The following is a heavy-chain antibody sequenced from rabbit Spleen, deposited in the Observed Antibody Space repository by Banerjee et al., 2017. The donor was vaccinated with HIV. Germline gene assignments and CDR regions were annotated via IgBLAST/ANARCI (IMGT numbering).Heavy chain of an antibody. Sequence: QSLEESGGDLVKPGASLTLTCTASGFSFSSGYYMCWVRQAPGKGLEWIACTHAGSSGNTYYASWAKGRFTISKTSSTTVTLQMTSLTAADTATYFCARSNDEDVNYVAFGLWGPGTLVTVS. V-gene: IGHV1S40*01. CDR3: ARSNDEDVNYVAFGL. CDR1: GFSFSSGYY. CDR2: THAGSSGNT. J-gene: IGHJ4*01. D-gene: IGHD1-1*01.